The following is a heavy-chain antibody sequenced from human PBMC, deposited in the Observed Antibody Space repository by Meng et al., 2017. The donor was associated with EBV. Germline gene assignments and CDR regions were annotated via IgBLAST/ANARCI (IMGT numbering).Heavy chain of an antibody. Sequence: ESGPGLVKPSGTLSLICTVSGGSISTPNYYWGWIRQPPGKGLEWIGTFYSVATTFYNPSLKSRLTISVDTSKNQFSLRLSSVTAADTAIYYCVRGYDYGDYVDYWGQGTLVTVSS. CDR3: VRGYDYGDYVDY. CDR1: GGSISTPNYY. D-gene: IGHD4-17*01. V-gene: IGHV4-39*07. J-gene: IGHJ4*02. CDR2: FYSVATT.